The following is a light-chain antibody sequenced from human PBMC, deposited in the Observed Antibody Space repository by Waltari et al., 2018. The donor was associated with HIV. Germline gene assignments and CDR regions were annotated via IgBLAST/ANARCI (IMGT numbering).Light chain of an antibody. CDR2: EVY. J-gene: IGLJ3*02. CDR1: AIDTTPFTF. Sequence: SALTQPASVSGSPGPSITIPCTGPAIDTTPFTFVSWYQQSPGRAPKLIIFEVYFRPSGVSDRFSGSKSGDTASLTISALRAEDEGDYFCSSYSTRGFVLFGGGTKVTVL. CDR3: SSYSTRGFVL. V-gene: IGLV2-14*01.